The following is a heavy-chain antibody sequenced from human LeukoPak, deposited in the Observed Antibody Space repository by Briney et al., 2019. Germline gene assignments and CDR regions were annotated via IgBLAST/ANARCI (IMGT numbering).Heavy chain of an antibody. D-gene: IGHD6-6*01. CDR1: GFTFDDYG. CDR3: ARVRTARPGADAFDI. Sequence: GGSLRLSCAASGFTFDDYGMSWVRQAPGKGLEWVSGINWNGGSTGYADSVKGRFTISRDNAKNSLYLQMNSLRAEDTAVYYCARVRTARPGADAFDIWGQGTMVTVSS. CDR2: INWNGGST. J-gene: IGHJ3*02. V-gene: IGHV3-20*04.